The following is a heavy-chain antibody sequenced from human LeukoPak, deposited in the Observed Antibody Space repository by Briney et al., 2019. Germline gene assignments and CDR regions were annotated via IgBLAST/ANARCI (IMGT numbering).Heavy chain of an antibody. CDR2: IHYSGST. CDR3: ARTTEGYCRGRSCYSYYYYMDV. D-gene: IGHD2-15*01. Sequence: SETLSLTCTVSGGSISSYYWSWIRQPPGKGLEWIGYIHYSGSTNYNPSLKSRVTISVDTSKNQFSLKLSSVTAADTAVYYCARTTEGYCRGRSCYSYYYYMDVWGKGTTATVPS. V-gene: IGHV4-59*01. CDR1: GGSISSYY. J-gene: IGHJ6*03.